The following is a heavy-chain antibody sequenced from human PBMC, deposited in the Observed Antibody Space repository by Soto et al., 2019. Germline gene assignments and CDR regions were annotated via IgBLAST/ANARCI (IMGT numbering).Heavy chain of an antibody. CDR3: AKSQGYNLNEFNY. J-gene: IGHJ4*02. CDR2: ISSRGGST. CDR1: GFTFTAYA. D-gene: IGHD1-20*01. Sequence: GGSLRLSCAASGFTFTAYAMNWVRQAPGKGLEWVSAISSRGGSTFYADSVKGRFTISRDNSKNTLYLQINSLRAEDTAVYYCAKSQGYNLNEFNYWGQGTLVPGSS. V-gene: IGHV3-23*01.